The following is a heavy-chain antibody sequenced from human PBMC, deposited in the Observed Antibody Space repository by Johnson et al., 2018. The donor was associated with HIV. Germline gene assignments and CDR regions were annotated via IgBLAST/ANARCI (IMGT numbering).Heavy chain of an antibody. CDR2: IGTAGDT. V-gene: IGHV3-13*01. CDR1: GFTFSSYD. CDR3: ASLPGGMNNALDI. J-gene: IGHJ3*02. Sequence: VQLVESGGGLVQPGGSLRLSCVASGFTFSSYDMHWVRQATGKGLEWVSAIGTAGDTYYPGSVKGRFTISRDNSKNTLYLQMNSLRTEDTAVYYSASLPGGMNNALDIWGRGTMVIVST. D-gene: IGHD1-14*01.